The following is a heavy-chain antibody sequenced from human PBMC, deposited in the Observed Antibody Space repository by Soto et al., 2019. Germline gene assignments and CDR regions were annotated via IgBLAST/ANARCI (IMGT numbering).Heavy chain of an antibody. J-gene: IGHJ5*02. CDR2: IRSKANSYAT. CDR3: TRLGVAGTVWFDP. Sequence: GGSLRLSCAASGFTFSGSAMHWVRQASGKGLEWVGRIRSKANSYATAYAASVKGRFTISRDDSKNTAYLQTNSLKTEDTAVYYCTRLGVAGTVWFDPWGQGTLVTVSS. V-gene: IGHV3-73*01. CDR1: GFTFSGSA. D-gene: IGHD6-19*01.